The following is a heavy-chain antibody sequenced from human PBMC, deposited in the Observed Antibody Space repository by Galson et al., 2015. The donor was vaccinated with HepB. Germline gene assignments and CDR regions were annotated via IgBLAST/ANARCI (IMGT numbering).Heavy chain of an antibody. D-gene: IGHD1-26*01. CDR3: ARDLPGKWELLGADAFDI. CDR2: ISSSGSTI. CDR1: GFTFSDYY. J-gene: IGHJ3*02. Sequence: SLRLSCAASGFTFSDYYMSWIRQAPGKGLEWVSYISSSGSTIYYADSVKGRFTISRDNAKNSLYLQMNSLRAEDTAVYYCARDLPGKWELLGADAFDIWGQGTMVTVSS. V-gene: IGHV3-11*01.